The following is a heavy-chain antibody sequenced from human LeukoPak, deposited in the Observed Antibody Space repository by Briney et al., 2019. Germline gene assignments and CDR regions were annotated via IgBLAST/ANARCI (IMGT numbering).Heavy chain of an antibody. D-gene: IGHD3-22*01. V-gene: IGHV3-30*02. CDR1: GFTFKSYA. CDR3: AKDYGNYYESGSLDR. Sequence: GGSLRLSCTASGFTFKSYAMHWVRQAPSKGLEWVAVIHYDGSNKYYVDSVKGRFTISRDNSKNTVHLQMNSLRSEDTAVYYCAKDYGNYYESGSLDRWGQGTLVTASS. CDR2: IHYDGSNK. J-gene: IGHJ5*02.